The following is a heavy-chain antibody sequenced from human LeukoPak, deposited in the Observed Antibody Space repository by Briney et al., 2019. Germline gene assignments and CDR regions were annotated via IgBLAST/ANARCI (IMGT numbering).Heavy chain of an antibody. V-gene: IGHV4-39*01. Sequence: PSETLSLTCAVSGGSVSSPSHYWGWIRQPPGKGLEWIGSISYSGSTNYNPPFKSRVTISVDTSKKQFSLKLTSVTAADTSVYYCARGYYGSGNNQYNWFDPWGQGTLVTVSP. D-gene: IGHD3-10*01. J-gene: IGHJ5*02. CDR1: GGSVSSPSHY. CDR2: ISYSGST. CDR3: ARGYYGSGNNQYNWFDP.